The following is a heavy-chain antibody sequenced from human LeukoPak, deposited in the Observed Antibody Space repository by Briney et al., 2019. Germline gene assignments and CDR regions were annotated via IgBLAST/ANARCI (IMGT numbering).Heavy chain of an antibody. V-gene: IGHV4-59*01. CDR1: GGSISSYY. CDR3: ARAPYIAAAGTIPYYFDY. J-gene: IGHJ4*02. D-gene: IGHD6-13*01. Sequence: SETLSLTCTVSGGSISSYYWSWIRQPPGKGLEWIGYIYYSGSTNYNPSLKSRVTISVDTYKNQFSLKLISVTAADTAVYYCARAPYIAAAGTIPYYFDYWGRGTLVTVSS. CDR2: IYYSGST.